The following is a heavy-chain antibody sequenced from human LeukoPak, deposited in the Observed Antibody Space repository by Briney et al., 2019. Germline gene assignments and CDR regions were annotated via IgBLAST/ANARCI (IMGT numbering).Heavy chain of an antibody. J-gene: IGHJ5*02. V-gene: IGHV1-24*01. CDR3: ATVISIAAFDVWFDP. Sequence: ASVKVSCKVSGYTLTELSMHWVRQAPGKGLEWMGGFDPEDGETIYAQKFQGRVTMTEDTSTDTAYMELSSLRSEDTAVYYCATVISIAAFDVWFDPWGQGTLVTVSS. CDR1: GYTLTELS. CDR2: FDPEDGET. D-gene: IGHD6-6*01.